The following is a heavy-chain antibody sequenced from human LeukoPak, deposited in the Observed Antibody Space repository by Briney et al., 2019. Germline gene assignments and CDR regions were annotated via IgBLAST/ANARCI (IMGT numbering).Heavy chain of an antibody. CDR3: ARRGWMVRGYYYYMDV. V-gene: IGHV1-8*01. D-gene: IGHD3-10*01. CDR1: GYTFTSYD. CDR2: MNPNSGNT. J-gene: IGHJ6*03. Sequence: ASVKVSCKASGYTFTSYDINRARQATGQGLEWMGWMNPNSGNTGYAQKFQGRDTMTRNTSISTAYMELSSLRSEDTAVYYCARRGWMVRGYYYYMDVWGKGTTVTVSS.